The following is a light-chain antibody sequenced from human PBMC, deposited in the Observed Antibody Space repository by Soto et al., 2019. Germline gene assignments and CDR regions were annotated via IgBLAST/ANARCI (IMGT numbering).Light chain of an antibody. CDR3: QQYNSYSQT. J-gene: IGKJ2*01. V-gene: IGKV1-5*01. CDR1: QSISSW. Sequence: DIQMTQSPSTLSASVGDRVTITCRASQSISSWLAWYQQKPGKAPKLLIYDASSLESGVPSRFSGSGSGTEFTLTISSLQPDDFATYYCQQYNSYSQTCGQGTKREIK. CDR2: DAS.